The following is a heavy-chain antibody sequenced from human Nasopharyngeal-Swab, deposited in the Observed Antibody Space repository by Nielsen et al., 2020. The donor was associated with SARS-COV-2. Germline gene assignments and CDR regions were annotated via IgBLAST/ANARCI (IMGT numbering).Heavy chain of an antibody. Sequence: GGSLRFSCAASGFTFSSYSMNWVRQAPGKGLEWVSSISSSSSYIYYADSVKGRFTISRDNAKNSLYLQMNSLRAEDTAVYYCARDPYYDILTGYYTNWGQGTLVTVSS. J-gene: IGHJ4*02. CDR1: GFTFSSYS. CDR3: ARDPYYDILTGYYTN. CDR2: ISSSSSYI. V-gene: IGHV3-21*01. D-gene: IGHD3-9*01.